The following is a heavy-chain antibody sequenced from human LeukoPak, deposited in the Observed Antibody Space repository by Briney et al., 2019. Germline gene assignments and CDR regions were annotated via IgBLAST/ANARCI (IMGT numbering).Heavy chain of an antibody. CDR1: GFTFSSYA. V-gene: IGHV3-23*01. D-gene: IGHD3-22*01. Sequence: GGSLRLSCAASGFTFSSYAMSWVRQAPGKGLEWVSAISGSGGSTYYADSVKGRFTISRDNAKNSLYLQMNNLRAEDTALYYCATSYDSSGCDWGQGTLVPVSS. CDR3: ATSYDSSGCD. J-gene: IGHJ4*02. CDR2: ISGSGGST.